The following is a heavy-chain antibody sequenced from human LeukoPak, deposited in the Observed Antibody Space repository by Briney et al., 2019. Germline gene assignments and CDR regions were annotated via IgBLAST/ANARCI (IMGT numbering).Heavy chain of an antibody. J-gene: IGHJ6*02. V-gene: IGHV1-18*01. D-gene: IGHD2-2*01. Sequence: ASVKVSCKASGYTFTSYGISWVRQAPGQGLEWMGWISAYNGNTNYAQKLQGRVTMTTDTSTSTAYMELRSLRSDDTAVYYCVRDVSCSSTSCYYYYYYGMDVWGQGTTVTVSS. CDR1: GYTFTSYG. CDR3: VRDVSCSSTSCYYYYYYGMDV. CDR2: ISAYNGNT.